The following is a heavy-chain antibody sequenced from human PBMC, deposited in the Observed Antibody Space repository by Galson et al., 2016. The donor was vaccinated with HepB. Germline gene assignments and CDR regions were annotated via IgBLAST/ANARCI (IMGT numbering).Heavy chain of an antibody. CDR3: ARGPRAITGAATGANLDN. CDR1: GFTSSIYA. V-gene: IGHV3-30*04. CDR2: ISYDATNT. J-gene: IGHJ4*02. Sequence: SLSLSCAASGFTSSIYAMHWVRQAPGKWLEWVAVISYDATNTYYADSVKGRFRIATNNTKDTLYLQINSLRAEDTAVYYCARGPRAITGAATGANLDNWGRGTLVTVSS. D-gene: IGHD2-15*01.